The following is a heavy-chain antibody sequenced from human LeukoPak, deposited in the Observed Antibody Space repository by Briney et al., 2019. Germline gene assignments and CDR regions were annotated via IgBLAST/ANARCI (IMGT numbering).Heavy chain of an antibody. CDR2: IYYSGST. CDR3: ARHVWLQPFDY. D-gene: IGHD3-9*01. V-gene: IGHV4-59*08. CDR1: GGSMNSYY. J-gene: IGHJ4*02. Sequence: SETLSLTCSVSGGSMNSYYWSWIRQSPGKGQEWIGYIYYSGSTNYNPSLKSRVTISVDTSKNQFSLKLSSVTAADTAVYYCARHVWLQPFDYWGQGTLVTVSS.